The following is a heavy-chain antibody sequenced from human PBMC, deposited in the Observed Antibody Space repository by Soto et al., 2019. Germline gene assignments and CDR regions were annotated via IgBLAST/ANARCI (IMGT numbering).Heavy chain of an antibody. J-gene: IGHJ4*02. D-gene: IGHD6-19*01. CDR1: GFTFDDYG. CDR2: INWNGGST. V-gene: IGHV3-20*04. CDR3: ASSPVGWTWLQC. Sequence: AGGSLRLSCAASGFTFDDYGLSWVRQAPGKGLEWVSGINWNGGSTSYADSVKGRFTISRDNAKNSLYLQMNSLRAEDTALYYWASSPVGWTWLQCWGQGTLVTVSS.